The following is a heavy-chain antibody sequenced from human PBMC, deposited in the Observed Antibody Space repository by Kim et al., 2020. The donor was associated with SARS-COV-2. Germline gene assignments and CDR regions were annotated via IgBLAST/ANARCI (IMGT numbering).Heavy chain of an antibody. Sequence: GGSLRLSCAASGFTFSSYAMSWVRQAPGKGLEWVSAISGSGGSTYYADSVKGRFTISRDNSKNTLYLQMNSLRAEDTAVYYCAKDEGQQLASLAFDYWGQGTLVTVSS. J-gene: IGHJ4*02. CDR2: ISGSGGST. V-gene: IGHV3-23*01. CDR1: GFTFSSYA. D-gene: IGHD6-13*01. CDR3: AKDEGQQLASLAFDY.